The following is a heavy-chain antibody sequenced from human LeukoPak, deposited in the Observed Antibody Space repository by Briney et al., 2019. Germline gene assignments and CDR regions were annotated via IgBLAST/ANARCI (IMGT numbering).Heavy chain of an antibody. CDR1: GFTFSSYA. J-gene: IGHJ5*02. V-gene: IGHV3-30*04. Sequence: QSGGSLRLSCAASGFTFSSYAMHWVRQAPGKGLEWVAVISYDGINKYYADSVKGRFTISRDNSKNTLYLQMNSLRAEDTAVYYCARGRGVTMVRGLKTNWFDPWGQGTLVTVSS. CDR3: ARGRGVTMVRGLKTNWFDP. CDR2: ISYDGINK. D-gene: IGHD3-10*01.